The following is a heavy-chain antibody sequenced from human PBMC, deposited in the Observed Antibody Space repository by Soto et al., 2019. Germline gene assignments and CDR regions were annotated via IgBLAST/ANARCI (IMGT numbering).Heavy chain of an antibody. CDR3: ARGPHDYYFDH. J-gene: IGHJ4*02. Sequence: PSETLSLTCTVSGGSISSGGYYWSWIRQHPGKGLEWIGYIYYSGSTYYNPSLKSRVTISVDTSKNQFSLKLSSVTAADTAVYYCARGPHDYYFDHWGQGTLVTVSS. CDR1: GGSISSGGYY. CDR2: IYYSGST. V-gene: IGHV4-31*03. D-gene: IGHD2-21*02.